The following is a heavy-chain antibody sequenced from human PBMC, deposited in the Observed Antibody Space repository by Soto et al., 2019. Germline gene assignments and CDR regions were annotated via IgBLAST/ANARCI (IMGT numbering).Heavy chain of an antibody. V-gene: IGHV3-48*01. CDR2: ISSSSSTI. CDR1: GFTFSTYS. CDR3: AREGFGENYGMDV. Sequence: EVQLVECGGGLVQPGGSLRLSCAASGFTFSTYSMNWVRQAPGKGLEWVSYISSSSSTIYYADSVKGRFTISRDNAKNSLYLQMNSLRAEDTAVYYCAREGFGENYGMDVWGQGTTVTVSS. D-gene: IGHD3-10*01. J-gene: IGHJ6*02.